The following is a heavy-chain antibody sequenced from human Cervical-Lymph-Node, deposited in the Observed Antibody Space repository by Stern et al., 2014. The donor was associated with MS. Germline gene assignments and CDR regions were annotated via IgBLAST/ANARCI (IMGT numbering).Heavy chain of an antibody. J-gene: IGHJ3*02. CDR2: ISYDGREK. D-gene: IGHD1-1*01. Sequence: VQLVESGGGVVQPGRSLRLSCTASGITLNSYAMHWVRQAPGKGLEWVAVISYDGREKKYVDSVKGRFTISRDNSRNTLYVQMNSLRPEDTAVYYCARDRYTNTWLDQDALEIWGQGTKVLVS. CDR1: GITLNSYA. CDR3: ARDRYTNTWLDQDALEI. V-gene: IGHV3-30*14.